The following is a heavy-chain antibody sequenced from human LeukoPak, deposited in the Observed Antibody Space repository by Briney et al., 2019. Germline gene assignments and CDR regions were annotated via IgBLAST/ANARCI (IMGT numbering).Heavy chain of an antibody. V-gene: IGHV3-23*01. D-gene: IGHD3-16*01. Sequence: GGSLRLSCAASGFTFSSYAMSWVRQGPVKGLEWVSGISGSGGSTYYADSVKGRFTISRDNSKNTLYLQMNSLRVEDTAVYYCAKDRGEQLLPHNWFDPWGQGTLVTVSS. CDR3: AKDRGEQLLPHNWFDP. CDR1: GFTFSSYA. J-gene: IGHJ5*02. CDR2: ISGSGGST.